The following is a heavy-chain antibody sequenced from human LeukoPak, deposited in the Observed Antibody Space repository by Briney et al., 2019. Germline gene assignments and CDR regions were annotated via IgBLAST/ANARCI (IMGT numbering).Heavy chain of an antibody. V-gene: IGHV3-30-3*01. CDR2: TSYDGGNK. J-gene: IGHJ4*02. D-gene: IGHD3-22*01. Sequence: GGSLRLSCAASGFTFSSYAMSWVRQAPGKGLEWVAVTSYDGGNKYYADSVKGRFTISRDNSKNTLYLQMNSLRAEDTAVYYCARDHDSSGYFPDYWGQGTLVTVSS. CDR3: ARDHDSSGYFPDY. CDR1: GFTFSSYA.